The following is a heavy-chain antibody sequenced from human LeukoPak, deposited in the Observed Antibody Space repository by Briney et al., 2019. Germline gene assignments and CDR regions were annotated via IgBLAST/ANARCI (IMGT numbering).Heavy chain of an antibody. CDR2: IDPSDSYT. J-gene: IGHJ4*02. V-gene: IGHV5-10-1*01. CDR3: ARLYPFYSGGVGYFDY. D-gene: IGHD3-3*01. Sequence: KPGESLKISCKGSGYRFTSYWISWVRQMPGKGLEWMGRIDPSDSYTNYSPSFQGHVTISADKSISTAYLQWSSLKASDTAMYYCARLYPFYSGGVGYFDYWGQGTLVTVSS. CDR1: GYRFTSYW.